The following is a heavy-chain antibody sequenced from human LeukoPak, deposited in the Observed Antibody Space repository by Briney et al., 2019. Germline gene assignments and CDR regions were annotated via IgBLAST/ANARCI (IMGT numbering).Heavy chain of an antibody. J-gene: IGHJ5*02. Sequence: ASVKVSCKASGYTFTSYYMHWVRQAPGQGLEWMGIINPSGGSTSYAQKFQGRVTMTRDTSTSTVYMELSSLRSEDTAVYYCAGIPSIYGGNSEGWFDPWGQGTLVTVSS. D-gene: IGHD4-23*01. CDR2: INPSGGST. CDR3: AGIPSIYGGNSEGWFDP. CDR1: GYTFTSYY. V-gene: IGHV1-46*01.